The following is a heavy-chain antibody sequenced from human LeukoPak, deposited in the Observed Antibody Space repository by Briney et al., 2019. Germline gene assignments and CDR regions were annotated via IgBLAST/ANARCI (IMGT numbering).Heavy chain of an antibody. CDR3: AKTARVAVAGTGGAYFDY. J-gene: IGHJ4*02. V-gene: IGHV3-30*02. CDR2: IRYDGSNK. D-gene: IGHD6-19*01. CDR1: GFTFSSYG. Sequence: GGSLRLSCAASGFTFSSYGMHWVRQAPGKGLEWVAFIRYDGSNKYYAGSVKGRFTISRDNSKNTLYLQMNSLRAEDTAVYYCAKTARVAVAGTGGAYFDYWGQGTLVTVSS.